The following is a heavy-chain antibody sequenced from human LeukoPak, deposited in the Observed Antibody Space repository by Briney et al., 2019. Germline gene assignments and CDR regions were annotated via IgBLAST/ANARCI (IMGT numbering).Heavy chain of an antibody. V-gene: IGHV3-53*01. J-gene: IGHJ4*02. CDR2: IYSGGST. CDR1: GFTVSSNY. D-gene: IGHD3-10*01. Sequence: PGGSLRLSCAASGFTVSSNYMSWVRQAPGKGLEWVSVIYSGGSTYYADSVKGRFTISRDNSKNTLYPQMNSLRAEDTAVYYCARGGQGEDSDYWGQGTLVTVSS. CDR3: ARGGQGEDSDY.